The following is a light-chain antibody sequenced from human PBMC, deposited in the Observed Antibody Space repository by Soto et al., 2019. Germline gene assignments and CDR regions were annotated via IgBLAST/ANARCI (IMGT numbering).Light chain of an antibody. Sequence: EIVMTQSPATLSVSPGERATLSSRASQSVNVNLAWYQQKPGRTPRLLIQSASIRAAGIPARFSGSGSGTEFTLTISSVQSEDFAVYYCQQYNNWPPFTFGQGTKLDIK. CDR1: QSVNVN. J-gene: IGKJ2*01. V-gene: IGKV3-15*01. CDR3: QQYNNWPPFT. CDR2: SAS.